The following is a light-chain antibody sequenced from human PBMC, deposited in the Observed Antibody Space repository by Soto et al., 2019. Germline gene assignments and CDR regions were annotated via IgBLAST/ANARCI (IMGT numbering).Light chain of an antibody. CDR1: SSDVGGYHY. CDR3: SSSTTSNSLV. J-gene: IGLJ2*01. V-gene: IGLV2-14*01. Sequence: QSALTQPASVSGSPGQSVTISCTGTSSDVGGYHYVSWYQQEPGKAPKLIIYDVTNRPSGISNRFSGSKSGNTASLTISGLQAEDEAEYYCSSSTTSNSLVFGGGTQLTVL. CDR2: DVT.